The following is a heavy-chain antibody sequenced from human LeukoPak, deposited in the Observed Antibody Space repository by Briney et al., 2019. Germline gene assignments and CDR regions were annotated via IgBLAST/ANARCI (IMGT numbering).Heavy chain of an antibody. J-gene: IGHJ4*02. CDR2: LFYSGST. CDR3: ARHGVDYFGSGSFPTPFDY. Sequence: PSETLSLTCAVYGGSFSGYYWSWIRQPPGKGLEWIAYLFYSGSTDYNPSLESRVTISVDTSKNQFSLKLSSVTAADTAVYYCARHGVDYFGSGSFPTPFDYWGQGTLVTVPS. D-gene: IGHD3-10*01. CDR1: GGSFSGYY. V-gene: IGHV4-59*08.